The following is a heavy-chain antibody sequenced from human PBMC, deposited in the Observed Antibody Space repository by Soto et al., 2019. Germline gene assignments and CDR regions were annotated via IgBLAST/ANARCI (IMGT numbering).Heavy chain of an antibody. CDR3: ARKEGSGWYNFDY. CDR2: ISHTGST. CDR1: GGFIRSTNW. V-gene: IGHV4-4*02. D-gene: IGHD6-19*01. J-gene: IGHJ4*02. Sequence: PSETLSLTCAVSGGFIRSTNWWSWVRQPPGKELEWIGEISHTGSTNYNPSLKSRLTISVDKSKNQFSLKLTSVTAADTAVYYCARKEGSGWYNFDYWGQGTLVTVSS.